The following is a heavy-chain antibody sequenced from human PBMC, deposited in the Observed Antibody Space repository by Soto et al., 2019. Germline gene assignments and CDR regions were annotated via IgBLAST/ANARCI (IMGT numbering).Heavy chain of an antibody. D-gene: IGHD1-26*01. Sequence: QVQLVDSGGAVVQPGRSLRVSCAASGFTFSIDGMYWVRHAPGQGLEWVAAISSDGSSKYYADSVKGRFTISRDNSKNTLYLQMNSLRTEDTAVYYCAKGSYSGRYTDSDYWGRVTLVIVSA. CDR1: GFTFSIDG. V-gene: IGHV3-30*18. J-gene: IGHJ4*02. CDR3: AKGSYSGRYTDSDY. CDR2: ISSDGSSK.